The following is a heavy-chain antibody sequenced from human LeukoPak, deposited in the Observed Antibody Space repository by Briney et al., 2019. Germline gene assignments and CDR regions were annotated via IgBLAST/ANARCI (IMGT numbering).Heavy chain of an antibody. CDR3: ARGRRDGYNYPFDY. Sequence: SETLSLTCAVSGGSISSSNWWSWVRQPPGKGLEWIGEIYHSGSTNYNPSLKSRVTISVDKSKNQFSLKLSSVTAADTAVYYCARGRRDGYNYPFDYWGQGTLVTVPS. CDR1: GGSISSSNW. V-gene: IGHV4-4*02. D-gene: IGHD5-24*01. CDR2: IYHSGST. J-gene: IGHJ4*02.